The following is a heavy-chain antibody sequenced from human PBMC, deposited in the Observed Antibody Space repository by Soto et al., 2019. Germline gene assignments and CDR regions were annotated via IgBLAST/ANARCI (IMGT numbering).Heavy chain of an antibody. V-gene: IGHV1-3*01. Sequence: QVQLIQSGPEMIQPGASVRVSCKASGCTPLSYAFHWVRQAPGQGPEWLGWINAGVDGTIYSQKFQDRVRVTRDTTANTVYLEVNSLASDDTAVYYCAREVQGVTSFDYWGQGTLVTVSS. CDR2: INAGVDGT. CDR3: AREVQGVTSFDY. D-gene: IGHD2-21*02. J-gene: IGHJ4*02. CDR1: GCTPLSYA.